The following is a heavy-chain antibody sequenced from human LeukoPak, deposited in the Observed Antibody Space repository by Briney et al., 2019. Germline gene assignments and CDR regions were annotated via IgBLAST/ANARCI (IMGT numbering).Heavy chain of an antibody. J-gene: IGHJ4*02. CDR2: IEQDGSEE. CDR3: ARGDYDFWSGFHDY. V-gene: IGHV3-7*01. D-gene: IGHD3-3*01. Sequence: GGSLRLSCVASGFTFSSYWMSWVRQAPGKGLEWVANIEQDGSEEYYVDSVKGRFTISRDNAKNSLYLQMNSLRAEDTAVYYCARGDYDFWSGFHDYWGQGTLVTVSS. CDR1: GFTFSSYW.